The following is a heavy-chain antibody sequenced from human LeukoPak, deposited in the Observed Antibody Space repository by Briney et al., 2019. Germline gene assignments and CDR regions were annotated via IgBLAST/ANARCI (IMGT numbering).Heavy chain of an antibody. CDR2: THYSGST. V-gene: IGHV4-59*12. J-gene: IGHJ4*02. Sequence: SETLSLTCTVSGDSIRNYYWNWVRQPPGKPLEWIGFTHYSGSTFYNPSLKSRVSTLVDTSKNQFSLKLSSVTAADTAVYYCARDLGGDNWADGDWGQGTLVTVSS. CDR1: GDSIRNYY. D-gene: IGHD1-1*01. CDR3: ARDLGGDNWADGD.